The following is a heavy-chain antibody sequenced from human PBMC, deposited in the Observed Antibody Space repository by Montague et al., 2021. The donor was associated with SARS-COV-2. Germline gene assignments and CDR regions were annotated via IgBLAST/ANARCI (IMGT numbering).Heavy chain of an antibody. CDR3: ARGMTRGVTTPFDY. CDR2: IYYSGTT. Sequence: SETLSLTCSVSSGSIISSGYYWGWIRQPPGKELEWIGNIYYSGTTYYNPSLQSRGTISVDTSKNHLSLRPISVTAADTAVYFCARGMTRGVTTPFDYWGQGSQVTVSS. J-gene: IGHJ4*02. D-gene: IGHD3-10*01. V-gene: IGHV4-39*02. CDR1: SGSIISSGYY.